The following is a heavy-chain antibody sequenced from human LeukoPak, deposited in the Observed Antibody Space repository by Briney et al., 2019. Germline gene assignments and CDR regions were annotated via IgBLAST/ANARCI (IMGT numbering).Heavy chain of an antibody. CDR3: ARVELATIS. V-gene: IGHV4-61*09. D-gene: IGHD5-24*01. Sequence: SETLSLTCTVSGGSISSGSYYWSWIRQPAGKGLEWIGHIYTTGNTNYNPSLNSRVAISVDTSKNQFSLQLSSVTATDTAMYYCARVELATISWGQGTLVTVSS. CDR1: GGSISSGSYY. CDR2: IYTTGNT. J-gene: IGHJ4*02.